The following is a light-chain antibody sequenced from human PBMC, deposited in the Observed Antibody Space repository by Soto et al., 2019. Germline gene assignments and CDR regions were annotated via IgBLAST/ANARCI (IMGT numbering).Light chain of an antibody. Sequence: DIQMTQSPSSLSASVADRVTITCRASQGIGNDLGWYQQKPGKAPKRLIYSSFILQSGVPSRFSGSGSGTEFTLTISSLQPEDFATYYCLQHKSYPLTFGQGTRLEIK. CDR2: SSF. J-gene: IGKJ5*01. V-gene: IGKV1-17*01. CDR1: QGIGND. CDR3: LQHKSYPLT.